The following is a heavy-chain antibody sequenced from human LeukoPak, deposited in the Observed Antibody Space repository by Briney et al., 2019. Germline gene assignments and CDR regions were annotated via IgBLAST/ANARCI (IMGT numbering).Heavy chain of an antibody. D-gene: IGHD3-16*01. CDR3: AKAGGESMYYFDY. Sequence: GGSLRLSCIASGFTFADYSMTWFRQAPGKGLEWVSAISGSGGSTYYADSVKGRFTISRDNSKNTLYLQMNSLRAEDTAVYYCAKAGGESMYYFDYWGQGTLVTVSS. J-gene: IGHJ4*02. CDR1: GFTFADYS. V-gene: IGHV3-23*01. CDR2: ISGSGGST.